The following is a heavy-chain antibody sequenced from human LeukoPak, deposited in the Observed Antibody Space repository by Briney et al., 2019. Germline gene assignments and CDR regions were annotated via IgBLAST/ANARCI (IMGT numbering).Heavy chain of an antibody. J-gene: IGHJ3*02. CDR3: ASAPEDGAFDI. V-gene: IGHV3-74*01. D-gene: IGHD1-14*01. CDR1: KFSFSSYW. Sequence: GGSLRLSCAASKFSFSSYWMHWVRQAPGKGLVWVSRINSDGSSTSYADSVKGRFTISRDNAKNTLYLQMNSLRAEDTAVYYCASAPEDGAFDIWGQGTMVTVSS. CDR2: INSDGSST.